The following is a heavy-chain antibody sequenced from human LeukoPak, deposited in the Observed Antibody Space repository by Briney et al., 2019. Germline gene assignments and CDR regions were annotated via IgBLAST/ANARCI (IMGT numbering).Heavy chain of an antibody. V-gene: IGHV4-34*01. Sequence: SETLSLTCAVYSGSFSGYYWSWIRQPPGKGLEWIGEINHSGSTNYNPSLKSRVTISVDTSKNQFSLKLSSVTAADTAVYYCFSDTLSRDAFDIWGQGTMVTVSS. CDR2: INHSGST. CDR1: SGSFSGYY. D-gene: IGHD3-3*02. CDR3: FSDTLSRDAFDI. J-gene: IGHJ3*02.